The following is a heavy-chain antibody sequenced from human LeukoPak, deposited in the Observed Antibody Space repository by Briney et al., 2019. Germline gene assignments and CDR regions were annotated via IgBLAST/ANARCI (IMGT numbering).Heavy chain of an antibody. CDR3: AGNYLQDSSGFGDSD. J-gene: IGHJ4*02. Sequence: GGSLRLSCAASGFTFSSYAMSWVRQAPGKGLEWVSAISGSGGSTYYADSVKGRFTISRDNSKNTLYLQMNSLRAEDTAVYYCAGNYLQDSSGFGDSDWGQGTLVTVSS. V-gene: IGHV3-23*01. CDR2: ISGSGGST. D-gene: IGHD3-22*01. CDR1: GFTFSSYA.